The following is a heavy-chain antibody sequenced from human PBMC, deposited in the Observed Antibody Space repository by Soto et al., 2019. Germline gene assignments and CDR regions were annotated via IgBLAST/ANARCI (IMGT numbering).Heavy chain of an antibody. CDR2: IYYSGST. Sequence: SETLSLTCTVSGGSISSYYWSWIRQPPGKGLEWIGYIYYSGSTNYNPSLKSRVTISVDTSKNQFSLKLSSVTAADTAVYYCARVPPNYYDSTRYFDYWGQGTLVTVSS. D-gene: IGHD3-22*01. J-gene: IGHJ4*02. CDR1: GGSISSYY. V-gene: IGHV4-59*01. CDR3: ARVPPNYYDSTRYFDY.